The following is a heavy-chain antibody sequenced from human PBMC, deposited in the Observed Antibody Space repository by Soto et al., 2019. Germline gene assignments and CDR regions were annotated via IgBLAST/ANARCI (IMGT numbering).Heavy chain of an antibody. Sequence: QVQLQESGPGLVKPSETLSLSCSVSGGSISGHYWSWVRQTPGKGLEWIGYMYYSGSTNYNPSLKSRVTISVDTSKNHFSLRLTSVTAADTAVYYCARGPYYDLIWKYYYMDVWGKGTTVTVSS. V-gene: IGHV4-59*08. CDR3: ARGPYYDLIWKYYYMDV. CDR2: MYYSGST. CDR1: GGSISGHY. J-gene: IGHJ6*03. D-gene: IGHD3-16*01.